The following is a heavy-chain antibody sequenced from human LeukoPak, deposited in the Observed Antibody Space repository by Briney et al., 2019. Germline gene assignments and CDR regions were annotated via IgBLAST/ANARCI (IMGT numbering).Heavy chain of an antibody. J-gene: IGHJ4*02. CDR3: ARDYTGGWNDY. CDR2: ITSGGNTR. V-gene: IGHV3-48*03. Sequence: GGSLRLSCAASGFTFSSYEMNWVRQAPGKGLEWVSYITSGGNTRYYADSVKGRFIISRDNAKNSLYLQMNSLRAEDTAVYYCARDYTGGWNDYWGQGTLVTVSS. D-gene: IGHD7-27*01. CDR1: GFTFSSYE.